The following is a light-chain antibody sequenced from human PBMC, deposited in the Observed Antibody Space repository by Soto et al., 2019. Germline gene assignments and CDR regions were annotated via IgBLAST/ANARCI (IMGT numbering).Light chain of an antibody. J-gene: IGLJ3*02. V-gene: IGLV1-40*01. CDR2: VNS. CDR3: QSYDRSLSGWV. CDR1: SSNIGAGYD. Sequence: QSVLTQAPSVSGAPGQRVTISCTGSSSNIGAGYDVHWYQQLPGIAPKLLIFVNSNRPSGVPDRFSGSKSGTSASLAITGLQADDEADYYCQSYDRSLSGWVFGGGTQLTVL.